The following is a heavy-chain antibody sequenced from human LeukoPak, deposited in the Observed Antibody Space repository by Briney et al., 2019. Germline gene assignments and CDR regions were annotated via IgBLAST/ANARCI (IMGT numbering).Heavy chain of an antibody. CDR1: GFSFSGYW. J-gene: IGHJ4*02. D-gene: IGHD6-13*01. CDR2: TNQDGTEK. V-gene: IGHV3-7*01. Sequence: PGGSLRLSCAASGFSFSGYWMSWLRQAPGKGLEWVANTNQDGTEKYSVDSVKGRFTISRDNARNSLYLEMNSLRVEDTAVYYCARDFTGSLPFWGQGTLVTISS. CDR3: ARDFTGSLPF.